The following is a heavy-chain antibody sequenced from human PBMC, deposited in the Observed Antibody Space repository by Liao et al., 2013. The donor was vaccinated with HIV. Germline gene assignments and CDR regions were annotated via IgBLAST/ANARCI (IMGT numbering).Heavy chain of an antibody. V-gene: IGHV4-39*07. Sequence: QLQLQESGPGLVKPSETLSLTCTVSGGPFSSSGYYWGWIRQPPGKGLEWIGSIYYSGSTDYNPSLKSRVSISLDTSKKQFSLKLSSVTAADSAVYYCVRERGFYDYWGQGTLVTVSS. CDR1: GGPFSSSGYY. CDR3: VRERGFYDY. D-gene: IGHD2-15*01. CDR2: IYYSGST. J-gene: IGHJ4*02.